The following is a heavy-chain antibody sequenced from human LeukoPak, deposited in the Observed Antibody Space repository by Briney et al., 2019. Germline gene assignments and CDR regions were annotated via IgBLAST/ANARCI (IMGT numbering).Heavy chain of an antibody. CDR3: ARIVVVPAGAFDI. V-gene: IGHV4-61*02. Sequence: SETLSLTCTVSGGSISSGSYYWSWIRQPAGKGLEWIGRIYTGGSTNYNPSLKSRVTISVDTSKTQFSLKLSSVTAADTAVYYCARIVVVPAGAFDIWGQGTMVTVSS. D-gene: IGHD2-2*01. J-gene: IGHJ3*02. CDR2: IYTGGST. CDR1: GGSISSGSYY.